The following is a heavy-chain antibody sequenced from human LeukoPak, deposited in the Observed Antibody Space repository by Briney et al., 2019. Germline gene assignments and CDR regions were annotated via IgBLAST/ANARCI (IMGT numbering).Heavy chain of an antibody. CDR3: ARQGLPTGEGDFDY. J-gene: IGHJ4*02. Sequence: SETLSLTCTVSGGSISSSSYYWGWIRQPPGKGLEWIGSIYYSGSTYYNPSLKSRVTISVDTSKNQLSLKLSSVTAADTAVYYCARQGLPTGEGDFDYWGQGTLVTVSS. CDR2: IYYSGST. V-gene: IGHV4-39*01. CDR1: GGSISSSSYY. D-gene: IGHD7-27*01.